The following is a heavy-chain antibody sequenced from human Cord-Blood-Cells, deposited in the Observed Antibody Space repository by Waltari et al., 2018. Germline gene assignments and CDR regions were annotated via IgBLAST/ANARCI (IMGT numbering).Heavy chain of an antibody. D-gene: IGHD3-3*01. V-gene: IGHV3-33*01. J-gene: IGHJ4*02. Sequence: QVQLVASGGGVVQPGRSLSLPCAASGFTFSSSGLPWFRQAPGKGLEWVAVIWYDGSNKYYADSVKGRFTISRDNSKNTLYLQMNSLRAEDTAVYYCARDRSILEWLFDYWGQGTLVTVSS. CDR1: GFTFSSSG. CDR2: IWYDGSNK. CDR3: ARDRSILEWLFDY.